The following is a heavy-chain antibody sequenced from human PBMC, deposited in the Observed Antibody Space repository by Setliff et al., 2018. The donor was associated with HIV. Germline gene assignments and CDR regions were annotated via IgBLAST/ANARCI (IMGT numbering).Heavy chain of an antibody. CDR2: INPNSGGT. V-gene: IGHV1-2*06. J-gene: IGHJ4*02. CDR1: GYTFTVYY. CDR3: ARVPILRYASPVDL. D-gene: IGHD3-9*01. Sequence: ASVKVSCKASGYTFTVYYMHWVRQAPGQGLEWMGRINPNSGGTNYAQKFQGRVTMTRDTSISTAYMELSSLRFDDTAVYYCARVPILRYASPVDLWGQGTLVTVSS.